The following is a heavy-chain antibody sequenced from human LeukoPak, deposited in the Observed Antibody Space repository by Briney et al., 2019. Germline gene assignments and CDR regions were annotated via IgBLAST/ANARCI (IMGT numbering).Heavy chain of an antibody. D-gene: IGHD3-22*01. V-gene: IGHV1-3*01. CDR2: INGGNGNT. J-gene: IGHJ5*02. CDR3: AREALPYYYYDSSGSPNWFDP. Sequence: ASVKVSCKASGYTFTSYTMHWVRQAPGQRLEWMGWINGGNGNTKYSQKFQGRVTITRDTSASTAYMEVSSLRSEDTAVYYCAREALPYYYYDSSGSPNWFDPWGQGTLVTVSS. CDR1: GYTFTSYT.